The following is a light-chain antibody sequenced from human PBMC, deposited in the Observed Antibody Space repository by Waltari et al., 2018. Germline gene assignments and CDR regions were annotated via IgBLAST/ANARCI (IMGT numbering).Light chain of an antibody. CDR3: QAWDSITVV. J-gene: IGLJ2*01. CDR2: QDT. CDR1: KLGDKY. V-gene: IGLV3-1*01. Sequence: SYELTQPPSVSVSPGQTARITCSGDKLGDKYTCWYQQKPGQSPVLVISQDTKRPSGIPDRFSGSNSGNTATLTISGTQATDEADYYCQAWDSITVVFGGGTKLTVL.